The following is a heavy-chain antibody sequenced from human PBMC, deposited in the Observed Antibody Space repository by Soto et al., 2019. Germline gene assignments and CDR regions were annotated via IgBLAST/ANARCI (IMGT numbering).Heavy chain of an antibody. V-gene: IGHV4-4*02. D-gene: IGHD2-2*01. CDR3: ARWSSCSSTSCLRYHYMDV. J-gene: IGHJ6*03. CDR2: IYHSGST. Sequence: PSETLSLTCAVFSGSISSSNWWSWVRQPPGKGLEWIGEIYHSGSTNYNPSLKSRVTISVDKSKNQFSLKLSSVTAADTAVYYCARWSSCSSTSCLRYHYMDVWGKGTTVTVSS. CDR1: SGSISSSNW.